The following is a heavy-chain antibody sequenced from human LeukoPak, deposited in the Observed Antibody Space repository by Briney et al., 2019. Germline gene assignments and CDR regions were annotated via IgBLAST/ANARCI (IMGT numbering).Heavy chain of an antibody. D-gene: IGHD6-13*01. CDR1: GFTFSSYG. V-gene: IGHV3-30*03. CDR2: ISYDGSNK. J-gene: IGHJ3*02. Sequence: GRSLRLSCAASGFTFSSYGVHWVRQAPGKGLEWVAVISYDGSNKYYADSVKGRFTISRDNSKNTLYLQMNSLRAEDTAVYYCARGGIAAAGIGGAFDIWGQGTMVTVSS. CDR3: ARGGIAAAGIGGAFDI.